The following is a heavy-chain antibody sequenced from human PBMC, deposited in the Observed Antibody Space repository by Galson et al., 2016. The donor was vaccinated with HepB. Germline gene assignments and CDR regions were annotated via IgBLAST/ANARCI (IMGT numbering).Heavy chain of an antibody. D-gene: IGHD2-21*02. J-gene: IGHJ5*02. CDR3: AKDSDSGGDCYSGS. V-gene: IGHV3-30*18. CDR1: GFSLSDYG. Sequence: SLRLSCAASGFSLSDYGMHWVRQAPGKGLEWVAVIPYDGSNKYYADSVKGRFTISRDNSKNTLYLQMNTLRAEDTAVYYCAKDSDSGGDCYSGSWGQGTLVTVSS. CDR2: IPYDGSNK.